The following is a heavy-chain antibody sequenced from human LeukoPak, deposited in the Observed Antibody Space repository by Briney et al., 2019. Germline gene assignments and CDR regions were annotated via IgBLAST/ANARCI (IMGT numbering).Heavy chain of an antibody. Sequence: ASVKVSCKASGYTFTSYGISWVRQAPGQGLEWMGWISAYNGNTNYAQKLQGRVTMTRDMSTSTVYMELSSLRSEDTAVYYCAREQAGYYDSSGYLDYWGQGTLVTVSS. J-gene: IGHJ4*02. D-gene: IGHD3-22*01. CDR2: ISAYNGNT. CDR3: AREQAGYYDSSGYLDY. V-gene: IGHV1-18*01. CDR1: GYTFTSYG.